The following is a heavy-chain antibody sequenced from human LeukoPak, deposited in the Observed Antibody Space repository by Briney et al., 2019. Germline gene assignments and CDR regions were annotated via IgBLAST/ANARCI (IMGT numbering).Heavy chain of an antibody. J-gene: IGHJ6*03. CDR3: ARGRFWGRVKDYYYYMDV. V-gene: IGHV1-69*05. Sequence: SVKVSCKASGGTFSSYAISWVRQAPGQGLEWMGGIIPIFGTANYAQKFQGRVTITTDESTSTAYMELSSLRSEDTAVYYCARGRFWGRVKDYYYYMDVWGKGTTVTVSS. D-gene: IGHD3-16*01. CDR2: IIPIFGTA. CDR1: GGTFSSYA.